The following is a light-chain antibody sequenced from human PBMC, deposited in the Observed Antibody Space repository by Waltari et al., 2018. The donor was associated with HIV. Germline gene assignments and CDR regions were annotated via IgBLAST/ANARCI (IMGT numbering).Light chain of an antibody. V-gene: IGKV1-5*03. Sequence: DIQMTLSPSNVSASVWDTVVITCRASQSIDNWLAWYQQKPGRAPRLLVSRTSLLESGVSSRFSGSGAGTEFTLTIRSLQPEDIGTYYCQQYSTHYAFGQGTRVE. CDR1: QSIDNW. CDR2: RTS. CDR3: QQYSTHYA. J-gene: IGKJ2*01.